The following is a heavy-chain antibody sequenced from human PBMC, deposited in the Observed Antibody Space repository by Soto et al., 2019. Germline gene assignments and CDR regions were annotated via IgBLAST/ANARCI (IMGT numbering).Heavy chain of an antibody. J-gene: IGHJ6*02. CDR3: ASSRRRGIAAAGTSYYYGMDV. D-gene: IGHD6-13*01. CDR2: MNPNSGNT. Sequence: ASLKVSCKASGYTFTSYDINWVRQATGQGLELMGWMNPNSGNTGYAQKFQGRVTMTRNTSISTAYMELSSLRSEDTAVYYCASSRRRGIAAAGTSYYYGMDVWGQGTTVTVSS. CDR1: GYTFTSYD. V-gene: IGHV1-8*01.